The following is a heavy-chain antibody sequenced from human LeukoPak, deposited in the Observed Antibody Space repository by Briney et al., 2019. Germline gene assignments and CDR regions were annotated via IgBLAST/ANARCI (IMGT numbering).Heavy chain of an antibody. CDR1: GGSFSGYY. Sequence: PSETLSLTCAVYGGSFSGYYWSWIRQPPGKGLEWIGEINHSGSTNYNPSLKSRVTISVDTSKNQFSLKLSSVTAADTAVYYCARGVLRYFHYWGQGTLVTVSS. D-gene: IGHD3-9*01. V-gene: IGHV4-34*01. J-gene: IGHJ4*02. CDR3: ARGVLRYFHY. CDR2: INHSGST.